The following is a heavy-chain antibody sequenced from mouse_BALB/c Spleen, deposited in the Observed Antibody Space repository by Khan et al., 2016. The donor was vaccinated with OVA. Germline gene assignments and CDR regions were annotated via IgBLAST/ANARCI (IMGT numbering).Heavy chain of an antibody. J-gene: IGHJ3*01. CDR1: GYAFTDYN. V-gene: IGHV1-18*01. CDR3: ERGGFGSPFAY. Sequence: VRLQQSGPELVKPGASVKIPCKASGYAFTDYNMDWVKQSHGKSLEWIGDITPNNGGTIYNQNFKGKVTLTVDKSSNTAYMELRSLTYEDTAVYYCERGGFGSPFAYWGQGTLVTVSA. CDR2: ITPNNGGT. D-gene: IGHD1-1*01.